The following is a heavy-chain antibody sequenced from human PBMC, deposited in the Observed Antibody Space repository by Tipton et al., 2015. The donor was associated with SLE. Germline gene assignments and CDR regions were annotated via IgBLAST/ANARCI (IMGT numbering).Heavy chain of an antibody. CDR1: GDSITSYY. CDR3: ARPTSRSG. D-gene: IGHD1-26*01. V-gene: IGHV4-39*07. CDR2: IYHSGTT. Sequence: TLSLTCSVTGDSITSYYWTWIRQPPGKGLEWIGNIYHSGTTYYNPSLMSRVTISVDTSKNQFFLRLSSVTAADTAIYYCARPTSRSGWGQGILVTVSS. J-gene: IGHJ4*02.